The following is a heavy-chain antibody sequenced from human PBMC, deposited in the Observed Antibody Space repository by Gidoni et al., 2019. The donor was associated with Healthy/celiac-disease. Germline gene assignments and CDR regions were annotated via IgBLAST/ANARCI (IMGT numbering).Heavy chain of an antibody. J-gene: IGHJ3*02. CDR3: AREEKNDAFDI. Sequence: QVQLVESGGGVVQPGRSLRLSCAASGFTFSSYAMHWVRQAPGKGLEWVAVISYDGSNKYYADSVKGRFTISRDNSKNTLYLQMNSLRAEDTAVYYCAREEKNDAFDIWGQGTMVTVSS. CDR2: ISYDGSNK. CDR1: GFTFSSYA. V-gene: IGHV3-30*01.